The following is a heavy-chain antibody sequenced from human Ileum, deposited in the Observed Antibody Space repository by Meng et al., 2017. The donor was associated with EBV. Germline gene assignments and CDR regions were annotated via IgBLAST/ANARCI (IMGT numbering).Heavy chain of an antibody. Sequence: ESGPGLVRPSETLSLTCSVSGDSMSSSNYYWGWLRQSPGKALECIGTIFYRGHTFYNPSLKTRLTISVDTSKNEFSLNLKSVTAADTAVYYCVSAYDYGDYEAFAYWGLGSLVTVSS. D-gene: IGHD4-17*01. J-gene: IGHJ4*02. CDR1: GDSMSSSNYY. CDR3: VSAYDYGDYEAFAY. CDR2: IFYRGHT. V-gene: IGHV4-39*07.